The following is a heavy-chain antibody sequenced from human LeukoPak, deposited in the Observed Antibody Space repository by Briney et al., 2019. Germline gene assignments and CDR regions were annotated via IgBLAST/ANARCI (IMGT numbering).Heavy chain of an antibody. Sequence: GGTLRLSRAASGFTFSNYGMSWVRQAPGKGLEWVSTVSGSGSTTYYADSVKGRFTISRDNSKNTLYLQMNSLRAEDTAVYYCARSYNSGWPYYFDYWGQGTLVTVSS. D-gene: IGHD6-19*01. V-gene: IGHV3-23*01. CDR1: GFTFSNYG. CDR2: VSGSGSTT. J-gene: IGHJ4*02. CDR3: ARSYNSGWPYYFDY.